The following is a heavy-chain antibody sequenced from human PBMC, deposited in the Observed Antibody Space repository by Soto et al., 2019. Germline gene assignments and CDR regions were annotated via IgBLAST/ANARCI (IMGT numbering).Heavy chain of an antibody. J-gene: IGHJ6*01. CDR2: TYYRSKWYN. V-gene: IGHV6-1*01. CDR3: ASRIAAAGNPYYSGKDG. Sequence: SQTLSLTCAISGDSVSSNSAAWNWIRQSPSRGLEWLGRTYYRSKWYNDYAVSVKSRITINPDTSKNQFSLQLNSVTPEDTAVYFCASRIAAAGNPYYSGKDGWGQGTTVTVSS. D-gene: IGHD6-13*01. CDR1: GDSVSSNSAA.